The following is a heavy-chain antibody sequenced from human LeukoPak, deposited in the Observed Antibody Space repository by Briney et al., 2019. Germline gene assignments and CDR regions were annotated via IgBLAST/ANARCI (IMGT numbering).Heavy chain of an antibody. J-gene: IGHJ4*02. D-gene: IGHD3-3*01. CDR1: GFIFSSYA. CDR2: ISYDGSNK. V-gene: IGHV3-30-3*01. Sequence: PGGSLRLSCAASGFIFSSYAMHWVRQAPGKGLEWVAVISYDGSNKYYADSVKGRFTISRDNSKNTLNLQMNSLRAEDTAVYYCAGGDFWSGYCDYWGQGTLVTVSS. CDR3: AGGDFWSGYCDY.